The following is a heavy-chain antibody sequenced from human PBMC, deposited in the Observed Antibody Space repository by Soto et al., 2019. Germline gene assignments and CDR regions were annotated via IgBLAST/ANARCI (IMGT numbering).Heavy chain of an antibody. D-gene: IGHD6-19*01. CDR2: IYHGGTT. CDR1: GYYISSASY. J-gene: IGHJ4*01. CDR3: ARVHVMVVAGSTFDY. Sequence: SETXFLPCTVSGYYISSASYWAWIRQPPGKGPEWIASIYHGGTTFYNPSLKSRITISVDTSNNQFSLKLTSVTAADTAVYYCARVHVMVVAGSTFDYWGHGTLVTVS. V-gene: IGHV4-38-2*02.